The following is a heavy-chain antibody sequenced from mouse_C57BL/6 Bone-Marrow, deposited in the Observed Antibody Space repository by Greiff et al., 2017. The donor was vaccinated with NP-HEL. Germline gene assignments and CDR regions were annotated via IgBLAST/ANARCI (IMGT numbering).Heavy chain of an antibody. J-gene: IGHJ4*01. Sequence: QVQLKESGPGLVAPSQSLSITCTVSGFSLTSYGVDWVRQTPGKGLEWLGVIWGGGSTNYNSALMSRLSIRKDNSKSQVFLKMNSLQTDDTAMYYCAKRSYGNYKDYYAMDYWGQGTSVTVSS. CDR3: AKRSYGNYKDYYAMDY. V-gene: IGHV2-9*01. CDR2: IWGGGST. D-gene: IGHD2-1*01. CDR1: GFSLTSYG.